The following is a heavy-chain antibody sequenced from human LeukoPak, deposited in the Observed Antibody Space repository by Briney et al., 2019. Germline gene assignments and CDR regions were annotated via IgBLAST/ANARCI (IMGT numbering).Heavy chain of an antibody. Sequence: GGSLRLSCAATGFTFSSNGMYWIRQAPGKGLEWVSLIWYDGSKKYYVDSVKGRFTISRDNSKNTLYLQMDSLRAEDTAVYYCARMTGSSADYSGQGTLVTVSS. CDR3: ARMTGSSADY. V-gene: IGHV3-33*07. CDR2: IWYDGSKK. J-gene: IGHJ4*02. CDR1: GFTFSSNG. D-gene: IGHD1-26*01.